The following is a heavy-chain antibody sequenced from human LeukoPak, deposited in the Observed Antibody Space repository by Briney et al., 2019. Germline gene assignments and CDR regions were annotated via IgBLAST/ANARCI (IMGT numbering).Heavy chain of an antibody. V-gene: IGHV1-2*02. CDR3: ARGSRDGYNSHFDY. Sequence: ASVKVSCKASGYTFTGYYMHWVRQASGQGLEWMGWINPNSGGTNYAQKFQGRVTMTRDTSISTAYMELSRLRSDDTAVYYCARGSRDGYNSHFDYWGQGTLVTVSS. CDR1: GYTFTGYY. CDR2: INPNSGGT. J-gene: IGHJ4*02. D-gene: IGHD5-24*01.